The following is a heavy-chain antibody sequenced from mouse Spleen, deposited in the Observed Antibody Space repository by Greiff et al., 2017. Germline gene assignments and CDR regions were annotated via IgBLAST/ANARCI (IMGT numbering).Heavy chain of an antibody. CDR3: ARSDSSGYFAY. Sequence: QVQLKQPGAELVKPGASVKVSCKASGYTFTSYWMHWVKQRPGQGLEWIGRIHPSDSDTNYNQKFKGKATLTVDKSSSTAYMQLSSLTSEDSAVYYCARSDSSGYFAYWGQGTLVTVSA. V-gene: IGHV1-74*01. CDR1: GYTFTSYW. CDR2: IHPSDSDT. J-gene: IGHJ3*01. D-gene: IGHD3-2*01.